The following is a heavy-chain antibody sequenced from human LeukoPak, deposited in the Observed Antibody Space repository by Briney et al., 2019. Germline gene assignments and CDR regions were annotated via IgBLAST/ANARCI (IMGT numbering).Heavy chain of an antibody. CDR1: GYTFTSYD. Sequence: ASVKVSCKASGYTFTSYDVNWVRQATGQGLEWMGWMNPNSGNTGLAQKFQGRVTLTRDTSLSTAYMELSNLRPDDTAVYYCARDEVVAAPNYFGMVVWGQGTTVSVSS. D-gene: IGHD2-15*01. CDR3: ARDEVVAAPNYFGMVV. J-gene: IGHJ6*02. V-gene: IGHV1-8*01. CDR2: MNPNSGNT.